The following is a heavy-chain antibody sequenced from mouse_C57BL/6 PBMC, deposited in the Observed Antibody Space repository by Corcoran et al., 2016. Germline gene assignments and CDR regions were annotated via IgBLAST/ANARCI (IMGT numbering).Heavy chain of an antibody. V-gene: IGHV1-50*01. J-gene: IGHJ2*01. CDR2: IDPSDSYT. CDR1: GYTFTSYW. CDR3: ARYDGYPYFDY. Sequence: QVQLQQPGAELVKPGASVKLSCKASGYTFTSYWMQWVKQRPGQGLEWIGEIDPSDSYTNYNQKFKGKATLTVDTSSSTAYMQLSSLTSEDSAVYYCARYDGYPYFDYWGQGTTLTVSS. D-gene: IGHD2-3*01.